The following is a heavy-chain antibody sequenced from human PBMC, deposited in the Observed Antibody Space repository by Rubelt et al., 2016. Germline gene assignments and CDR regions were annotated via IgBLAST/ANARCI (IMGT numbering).Heavy chain of an antibody. V-gene: IGHV1-3*01. D-gene: IGHD1-1*01. CDR1: GYTFINYG. CDR2: INAGNGNT. Sequence: QVQFVQSGAEVKKPGASVKVSCKASGYTFINYGINWVRQAPGQRLEWMGWINAGNGNTKYSQKFQGRVTMTRDTSASTAYMELSSLGSEDADVYYCERERVQRAALRIDYGMGVWGQGTTVTVSS. CDR3: ERERVQRAALRIDYGMGV. J-gene: IGHJ6*02.